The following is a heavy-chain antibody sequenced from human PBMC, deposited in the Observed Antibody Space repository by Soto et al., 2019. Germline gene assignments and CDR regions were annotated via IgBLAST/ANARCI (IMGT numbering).Heavy chain of an antibody. CDR3: ARSQGSSTSLEIYYYYYYGMDV. CDR1: GGTFSSYA. J-gene: IGHJ6*02. CDR2: IIPISGTA. V-gene: IGHV1-69*01. Sequence: QVPLVQSGAEVKKPGSSVKVSCKASGGTFSSYAISWVRQAPGQGLEWMGGIIPISGTANYAQKFQGRVTITVDESTSTAYMELSSLRSEDTAVYYCARSQGSSTSLEIYYYYYYGMDVWGQGTTVTVSS. D-gene: IGHD2-2*01.